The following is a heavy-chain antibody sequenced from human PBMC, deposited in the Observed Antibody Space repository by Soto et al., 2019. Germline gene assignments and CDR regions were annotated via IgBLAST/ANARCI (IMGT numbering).Heavy chain of an antibody. Sequence: EVQLVESGGGLVQPGRSLRLSCAASGFTLDDYAMHWVRQAPGKGLEWVSGISWNSGSIGYADSGKGRFTISRDNAKNALYLQMNTLRAEDTALYYCAKGSSSWTWYYGMAVWGQGTTVTFAS. D-gene: IGHD6-13*01. V-gene: IGHV3-9*01. CDR2: ISWNSGSI. CDR1: GFTLDDYA. J-gene: IGHJ6*02. CDR3: AKGSSSWTWYYGMAV.